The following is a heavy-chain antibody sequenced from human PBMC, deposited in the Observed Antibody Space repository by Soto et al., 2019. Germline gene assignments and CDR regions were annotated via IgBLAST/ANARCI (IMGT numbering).Heavy chain of an antibody. D-gene: IGHD2-15*01. CDR2: INHSGST. CDR3: ARGPFTPIVVVAATRPNWFDP. Sequence: QVQLRQWGAGLLKPSETLSLTCVVYGGSFSGYYWSWIRQSPGKGLEWIGEINHSGSTNYNPSLKSRFTISVDTSKNQFSLKLSSVTAADTAVYYCARGPFTPIVVVAATRPNWFDPWGRGTLVTVSS. J-gene: IGHJ5*02. CDR1: GGSFSGYY. V-gene: IGHV4-34*01.